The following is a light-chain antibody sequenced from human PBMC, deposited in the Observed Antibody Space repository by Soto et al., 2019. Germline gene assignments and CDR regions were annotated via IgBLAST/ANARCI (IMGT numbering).Light chain of an antibody. J-gene: IGKJ4*01. V-gene: IGKV3-20*01. Sequence: EIVFRQSPGTLSLSPGERATLSCRALQSVGSSSFFAWYQLKPGQAPRLLIYGASRRATGIPERFSGRGSGTDCTLTINRLEPEDFAVYFCQQDGSSPLTVGGGTKVDI. CDR1: QSVGSSSF. CDR2: GAS. CDR3: QQDGSSPLT.